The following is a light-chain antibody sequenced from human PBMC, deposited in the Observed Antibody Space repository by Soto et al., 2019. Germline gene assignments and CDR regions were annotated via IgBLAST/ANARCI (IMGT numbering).Light chain of an antibody. CDR3: QKHSSVPFT. Sequence: DIQMTQSPSFLSASVGDIVTITCRASQGIRNSLSWYQHKPGKVPKLLIYAASTLYSGVSSRFSGSGSGTDFTLTIGSLQPEDVAVYYCQKHSSVPFTFSGGTKVEIK. CDR2: AAS. J-gene: IGKJ4*01. V-gene: IGKV1-27*01. CDR1: QGIRNS.